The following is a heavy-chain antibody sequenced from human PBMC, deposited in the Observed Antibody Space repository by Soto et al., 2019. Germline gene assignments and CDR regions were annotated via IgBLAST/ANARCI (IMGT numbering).Heavy chain of an antibody. CDR3: ARSGCSGGSCYSDYYYYNGMDV. V-gene: IGHV3-7*01. D-gene: IGHD2-15*01. Sequence: GGSLRLSCAASRFTFSSYWMSWVRQAPWKGLEWVASIKQDASEKYYVDSVKGRFTISRDNAKNSLYLQMNSLRVEDTAVYYCARSGCSGGSCYSDYYYYNGMDVWGQGTTVTV. CDR2: IKQDASEK. J-gene: IGHJ6*02. CDR1: RFTFSSYW.